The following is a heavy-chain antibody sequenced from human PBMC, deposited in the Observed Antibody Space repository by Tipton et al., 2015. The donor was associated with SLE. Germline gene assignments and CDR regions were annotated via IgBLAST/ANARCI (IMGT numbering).Heavy chain of an antibody. D-gene: IGHD2-2*01. CDR1: GFTFSSYW. Sequence: GSLRLSCAASGFTFSSYWMSWVRQAPGKGLEWVANIQQDGSEKYYVDSVEGRFTISRDNAKNSLYLQMNSLRAEDTAVYYCARDYLSAMFDYWGQGTLVTVSS. CDR2: IQQDGSEK. CDR3: ARDYLSAMFDY. V-gene: IGHV3-7*01. J-gene: IGHJ4*02.